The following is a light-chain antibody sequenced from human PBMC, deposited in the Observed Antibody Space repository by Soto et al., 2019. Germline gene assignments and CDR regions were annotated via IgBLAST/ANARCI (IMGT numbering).Light chain of an antibody. Sequence: DIQMTQSPSSLSSSVGDRVTITCQASQDMNNYLNWYQQKPGKAPKLLIYDASKLETGVPSRFSGSGFGTDFTFTIMSLQPEDIATYYCQQYGDLPITFGQGTRLEIK. CDR3: QQYGDLPIT. CDR2: DAS. CDR1: QDMNNY. V-gene: IGKV1-33*01. J-gene: IGKJ5*01.